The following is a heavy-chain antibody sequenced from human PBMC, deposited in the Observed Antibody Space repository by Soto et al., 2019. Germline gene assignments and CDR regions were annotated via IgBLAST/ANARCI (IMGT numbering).Heavy chain of an antibody. D-gene: IGHD6-19*01. J-gene: IGHJ4*02. CDR3: ARDDVGSAWPY. V-gene: IGHV1-3*01. CDR1: GYNFIENA. CDR2: INCDNGNT. Sequence: QVQLVQSGADVKKPGASVKVSCKTSGYNFIENAVHWVRQAPGQGLEWMGWINCDNGNTKYSRKMQGRLTISRYNSATTVYMELSALTSEDTAVYFCARDDVGSAWPYWGQGTLVSVSS.